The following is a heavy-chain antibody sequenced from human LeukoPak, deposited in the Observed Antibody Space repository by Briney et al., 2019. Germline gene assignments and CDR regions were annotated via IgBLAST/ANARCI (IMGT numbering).Heavy chain of an antibody. D-gene: IGHD5-18*01. CDR1: GGSISSGSAY. CDR3: VSPRGFSYGYFVY. CDR2: IYYSKNT. Sequence: SETLSLTCTVSGGSISSGSAYWGWIRQPPGKGLEWIGSIYYSKNTYYNPSLKSRVTISADTSKNQFSLTLGSVSATDTAVYYCVSPRGFSYGYFVYWGQGTLVTVSS. J-gene: IGHJ4*02. V-gene: IGHV4-39*01.